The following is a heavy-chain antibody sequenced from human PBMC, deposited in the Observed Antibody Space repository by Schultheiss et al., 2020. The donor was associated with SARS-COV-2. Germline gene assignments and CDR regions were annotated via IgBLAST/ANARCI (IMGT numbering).Heavy chain of an antibody. V-gene: IGHV4-34*01. J-gene: IGHJ6*02. D-gene: IGHD1/OR15-1a*01. CDR1: GFTFSNYA. CDR2: INHSGST. CDR3: ARGAGTSLYYYYYGMDV. Sequence: GSLRLSCAASGFTFSNYAMSWVRQAPGKGLEWIGEINHSGSTNYNLSLKSRVTISVDTSKNQFSLKLSSVTAADTAVYYCARGAGTSLYYYYYGMDVWGQGTTVTVSS.